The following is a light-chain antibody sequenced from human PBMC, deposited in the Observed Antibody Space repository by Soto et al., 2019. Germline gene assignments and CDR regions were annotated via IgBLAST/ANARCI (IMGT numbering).Light chain of an antibody. CDR1: SSNIGAGYD. CDR2: GNS. Sequence: QAVVTQPPSVSGAPGQRLPIACTGSSSNIGAGYDVHWYQQLPGTAPKLLIYGNSNRPSGVPDRFSGSKSGTSASLAITGLQAEDEADYYCQSYDSSLSGVVFGGGTKLTVL. V-gene: IGLV1-40*01. J-gene: IGLJ2*01. CDR3: QSYDSSLSGVV.